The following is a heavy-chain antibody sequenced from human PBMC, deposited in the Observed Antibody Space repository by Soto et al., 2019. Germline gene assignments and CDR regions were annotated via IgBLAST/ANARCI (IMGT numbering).Heavy chain of an antibody. Sequence: QVQLVESGGGVVQPGRSLRLSCAASGITFSGYAMHWVRQAPGKGLEWVALISYDGSNKYYADSVKGRFTISRDTSKDTLYLQMNGLRAEDTAVYYCARDGGVKRYFDGASYGMDVWGQGTTVTVSS. CDR3: ARDGGVKRYFDGASYGMDV. D-gene: IGHD3-9*01. V-gene: IGHV3-30-3*01. CDR1: GITFSGYA. J-gene: IGHJ6*02. CDR2: ISYDGSNK.